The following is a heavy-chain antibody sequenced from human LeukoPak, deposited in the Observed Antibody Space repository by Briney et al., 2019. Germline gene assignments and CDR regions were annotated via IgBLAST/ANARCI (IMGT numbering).Heavy chain of an antibody. Sequence: GGSLRLSCAASGFTFSTYSLNWVRQAPGMGLEWVSYLGRSGTTIYYADSVKGRFTISRDNAKNSLYLQMNSLRAEDTAVYYCQGKAAAGTSYWGQGTLVTVSS. J-gene: IGHJ4*02. D-gene: IGHD6-13*01. CDR3: QGKAAAGTSY. V-gene: IGHV3-48*04. CDR1: GFTFSTYS. CDR2: LGRSGTTI.